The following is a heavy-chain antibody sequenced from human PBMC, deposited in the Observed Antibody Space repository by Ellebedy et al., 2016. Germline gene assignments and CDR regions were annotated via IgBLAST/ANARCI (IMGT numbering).Heavy chain of an antibody. V-gene: IGHV4-4*07. J-gene: IGHJ3*01. Sequence: SETLSLTCTVSGGSISSYYWSWIRQPAGKALEWIGRIYTSGSTNYNPSLKSRVTMSIDTSKNQFSVRLSSVTAADTAVYYCAKWNVDWYAFDVWGQGTLVTVSS. CDR2: IYTSGST. D-gene: IGHD1-1*01. CDR3: AKWNVDWYAFDV. CDR1: GGSISSYY.